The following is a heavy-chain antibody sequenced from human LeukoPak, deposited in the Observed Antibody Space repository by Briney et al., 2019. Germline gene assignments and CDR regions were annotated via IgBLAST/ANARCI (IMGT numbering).Heavy chain of an antibody. J-gene: IGHJ4*02. D-gene: IGHD4-17*01. CDR3: ARSRTYGDYGRGLDY. CDR2: INTDGFRT. V-gene: IGHV3-74*01. Sequence: AGGSLRLSCAPSRFISSSYWMHWVRQPPGKGLVYIACINTDGFRTNCGDSVKGRFPISRDNAKNTLYLQMNSLRAEGTAVYYCARSRTYGDYGRGLDYWGQGTLVSVSS. CDR1: RFISSSYW.